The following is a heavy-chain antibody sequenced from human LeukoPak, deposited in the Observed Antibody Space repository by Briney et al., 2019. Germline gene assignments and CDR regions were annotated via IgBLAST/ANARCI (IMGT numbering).Heavy chain of an antibody. CDR3: ARQSVRRLDY. CDR1: GFTFSSYG. J-gene: IGHJ4*02. D-gene: IGHD4-17*01. V-gene: IGHV3-30*03. Sequence: GGSLRLSCAASGFTFSSYGMHWVRQAPGKGLEWVAVISYDGSNKYYADSVKGRFTISRDNSKNTLYLQMNSLRAEDTAVYYCARQSVRRLDYWGQGTLVTVSS. CDR2: ISYDGSNK.